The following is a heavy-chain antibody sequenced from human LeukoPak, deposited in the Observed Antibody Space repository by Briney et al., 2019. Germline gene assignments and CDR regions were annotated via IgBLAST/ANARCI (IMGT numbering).Heavy chain of an antibody. CDR3: TRDRSRAEDD. J-gene: IGHJ4*02. Sequence: GGALRLSCAASGFTFSVHWMSWVRQAPGEGVWWVSNINQGGSDKYYVDSVKGRFTISRDKANNLLYLKMNSLSGEDPAVYYCTRDRSRAEDDWGQGTLVTVSS. CDR1: GFTFSVHW. D-gene: IGHD1-14*01. V-gene: IGHV3-7*01. CDR2: INQGGSDK.